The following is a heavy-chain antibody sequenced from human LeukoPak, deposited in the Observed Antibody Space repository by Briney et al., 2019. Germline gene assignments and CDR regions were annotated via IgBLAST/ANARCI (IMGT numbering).Heavy chain of an antibody. CDR3: ARDARGIVGAIVY. V-gene: IGHV3-33*01. Sequence: GGSLRLSCAASGFTFSSYGMHRVRQAPGKGLEWVAVIWYDGSNKYYADSVKGRFTISRDNSKNTLYLQMNSLRAEDTAVYYCARDARGIVGAIVYWGQGTLVTVSS. D-gene: IGHD1-26*01. CDR2: IWYDGSNK. CDR1: GFTFSSYG. J-gene: IGHJ4*02.